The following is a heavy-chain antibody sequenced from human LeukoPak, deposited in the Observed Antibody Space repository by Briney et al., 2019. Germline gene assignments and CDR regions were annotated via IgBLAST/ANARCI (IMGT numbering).Heavy chain of an antibody. Sequence: SETLSLTCAVYGGSFSGYYWSWIRQPPGKGLEWIGEINHSGSTNYNPSLKSRVTISVDTSKNQFSLKLSSVTAADTAVYYCARGVRYCSGGSCYSRYYGMDVWGQGTTVAVSS. CDR2: INHSGST. CDR1: GGSFSGYY. J-gene: IGHJ6*02. D-gene: IGHD2-15*01. CDR3: ARGVRYCSGGSCYSRYYGMDV. V-gene: IGHV4-34*01.